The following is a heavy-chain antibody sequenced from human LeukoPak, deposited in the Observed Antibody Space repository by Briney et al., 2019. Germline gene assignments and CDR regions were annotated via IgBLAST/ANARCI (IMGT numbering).Heavy chain of an antibody. V-gene: IGHV4-59*01. J-gene: IGHJ4*02. Sequence: SETLSLTCTVSGGSISSYYWSWIRQPPGKGLEWIGYIYYSGTTNYNPSLKSRVTISIDTSKNQFSLKPSSVTAADTAVYYCAGGIAARIFDYWGQGTLVTVSS. CDR2: IYYSGTT. CDR3: AGGIAARIFDY. CDR1: GGSISSYY. D-gene: IGHD6-6*01.